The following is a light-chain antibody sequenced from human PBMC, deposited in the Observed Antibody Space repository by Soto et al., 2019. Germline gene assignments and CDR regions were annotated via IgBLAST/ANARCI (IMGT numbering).Light chain of an antibody. Sequence: QSALTQPASVSGSPGQSITISCTGTSSDVGGYNLVSWFRQHPGEAPKLIVYEGTKRPSGVSNRFSGSKSGNPDSLTISGLQAEDEANYYCCSYAGTATVFGTGTKLTVL. CDR1: SSDVGGYNL. CDR2: EGT. J-gene: IGLJ1*01. CDR3: CSYAGTATV. V-gene: IGLV2-23*03.